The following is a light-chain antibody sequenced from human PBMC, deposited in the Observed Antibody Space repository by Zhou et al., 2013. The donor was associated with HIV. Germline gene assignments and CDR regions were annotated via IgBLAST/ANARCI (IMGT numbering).Light chain of an antibody. CDR3: QQYKIYPLT. CDR2: KAS. CDR1: QSISHW. Sequence: DIQMTQSPSILSASVGDRVTITCRASQSISHWLAWYQQKPGKAPTLLIYKASNLQSGVPSRFSGSGSGTDFTLTISNLQPEDIASYYCQQYKIYPLTFGGGTKVEIK. V-gene: IGKV1-5*03. J-gene: IGKJ4*01.